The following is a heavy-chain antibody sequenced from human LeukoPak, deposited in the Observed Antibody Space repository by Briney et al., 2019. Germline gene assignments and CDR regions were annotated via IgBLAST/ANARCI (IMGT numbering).Heavy chain of an antibody. Sequence: GGSLRLSCAASGFTVSSNYMSWVRLAPGKGLEWVSVIYSGGSTYYADSVKGRFTISRDNSKNTLYLQMNSLRAEDTAVYYCARDLNYYDSMGAFDIWGQGTMVTVSS. J-gene: IGHJ3*02. V-gene: IGHV3-53*01. D-gene: IGHD3-22*01. CDR1: GFTVSSNY. CDR3: ARDLNYYDSMGAFDI. CDR2: IYSGGST.